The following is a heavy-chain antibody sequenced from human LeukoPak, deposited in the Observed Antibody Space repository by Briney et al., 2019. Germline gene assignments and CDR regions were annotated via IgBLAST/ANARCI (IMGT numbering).Heavy chain of an antibody. CDR2: VNHRGDT. CDR3: ARGPKISEAGYLDY. D-gene: IGHD2-15*01. CDR1: GGSFTGYY. J-gene: IGHJ4*03. V-gene: IGHV4-34*01. Sequence: SETLSLTCAVYGGSFTGYYWCWIRQSPPTGLQLIAEVNHRGDTNYNPSVKGRVTISVDTSKNQFSLKVTSLTAADTAVYYCARGPKISEAGYLDYWGQGTLVTVSS.